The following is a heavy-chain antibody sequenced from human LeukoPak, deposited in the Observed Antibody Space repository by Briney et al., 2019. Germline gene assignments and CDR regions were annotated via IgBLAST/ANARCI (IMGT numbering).Heavy chain of an antibody. Sequence: PGGSLRLSCAASGFTFSSYGMHWVRQAPGKGLEWVAVIWYDGSNKYYAYSVKGRFTISRDNSKNTLYLQMNSLRAEDTAVYYCAREDIVVVVAAYYYYGMDVWGQGTTVTVSS. CDR3: AREDIVVVVAAYYYYGMDV. CDR2: IWYDGSNK. CDR1: GFTFSSYG. J-gene: IGHJ6*02. V-gene: IGHV3-33*01. D-gene: IGHD2-15*01.